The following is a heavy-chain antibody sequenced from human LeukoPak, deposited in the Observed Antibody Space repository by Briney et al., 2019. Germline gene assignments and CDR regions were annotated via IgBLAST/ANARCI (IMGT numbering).Heavy chain of an antibody. J-gene: IGHJ4*02. CDR2: IYSGGST. CDR3: ARDSSDYGGEGFDY. D-gene: IGHD4-23*01. V-gene: IGHV3-53*01. CDR1: GFTVSSNY. Sequence: GGSLRLSCAASGFTVSSNYMSWVRQAPGKGLEWVSVIYSGGSTYYADSVKGRFTISRDNSKNTLYLQMNSLRAEDTAVYYCARDSSDYGGEGFDYWGQGTLVTVSS.